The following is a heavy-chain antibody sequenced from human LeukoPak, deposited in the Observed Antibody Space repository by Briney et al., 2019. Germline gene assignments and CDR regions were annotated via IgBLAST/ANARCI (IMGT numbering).Heavy chain of an antibody. CDR3: ARGAYYYED. D-gene: IGHD3-22*01. J-gene: IGHJ4*02. CDR2: ISSSSSTI. Sequence: GGSLRLSCAASGFTFSSHSMNWVRQAPGKGLEWVSYISSSSSTIYYADSVKGRFTISRDNAKNSLYLQMNSLRAEDTAVYYCARGAYYYEDWGQGTLVTASS. CDR1: GFTFSSHS. V-gene: IGHV3-48*01.